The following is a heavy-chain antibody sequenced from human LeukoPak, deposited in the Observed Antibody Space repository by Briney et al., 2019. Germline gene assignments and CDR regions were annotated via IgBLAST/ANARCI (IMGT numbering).Heavy chain of an antibody. Sequence: SRTLSLTCTVSGGSISSGDYYWSWIRQPPGKGLEWIGYIYYSGSTYYNPSLKSRVTISVDTSKNQFSLKLSSVTAADTAVYYCARVRYNWNDRLFDYWGQGTLVTVSS. V-gene: IGHV4-30-4*08. D-gene: IGHD1-1*01. CDR2: IYYSGST. CDR1: GGSISSGDYY. CDR3: ARVRYNWNDRLFDY. J-gene: IGHJ4*02.